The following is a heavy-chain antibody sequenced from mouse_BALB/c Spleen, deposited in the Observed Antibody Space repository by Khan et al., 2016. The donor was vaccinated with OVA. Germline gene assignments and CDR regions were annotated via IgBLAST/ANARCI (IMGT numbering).Heavy chain of an antibody. V-gene: IGHV14-3*02. CDR1: GFNIIDTY. CDR3: ARPSYDPRDFEV. Sequence: EVQLQESGAELVKPGASVKLSCTASGFNIIDTYLHWVKQRPEQGLEWIGRIAPANGNPKYDPKFQGKATITADTSSNTSYLQLNSLTSEDSAVYYCARPSYDPRDFEVWGAGTTVTVSS. J-gene: IGHJ1*01. D-gene: IGHD2-3*01. CDR2: IAPANGNP.